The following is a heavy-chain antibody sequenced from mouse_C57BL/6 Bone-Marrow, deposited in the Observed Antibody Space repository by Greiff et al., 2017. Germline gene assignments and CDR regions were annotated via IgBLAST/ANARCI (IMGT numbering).Heavy chain of an antibody. Sequence: QVQLKQSGPGLVQPSQSLSITCTVSGFSLTSYGVHWVRQSPGKGLEWLGVIWSGGSTDYNAAFISRLSISKDNSKGQVFFKMNSLQADDTAIYYCARNLYRGYDVPYAMDYWGQGTSVTVSS. CDR2: IWSGGST. CDR1: GFSLTSYG. V-gene: IGHV2-2*01. CDR3: ARNLYRGYDVPYAMDY. J-gene: IGHJ4*01. D-gene: IGHD2-2*01.